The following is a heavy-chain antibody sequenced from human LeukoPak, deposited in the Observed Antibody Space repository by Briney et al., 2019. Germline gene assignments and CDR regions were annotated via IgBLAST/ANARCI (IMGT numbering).Heavy chain of an antibody. CDR2: IRGGGVNI. J-gene: IGHJ4*02. CDR3: AKEFFGSGNYFNGVFDS. D-gene: IGHD3-10*01. CDR1: GFTFSSCA. Sequence: GGSLRPSCAASGFTFSSCAMSWVRQAPGKGLEWVSSIRGGGVNIQYAVSVKGRFTISRDNSNNTLHLQMNSLRVEDTAVYYCAKEFFGSGNYFNGVFDSWGQGALVTVSS. V-gene: IGHV3-23*01.